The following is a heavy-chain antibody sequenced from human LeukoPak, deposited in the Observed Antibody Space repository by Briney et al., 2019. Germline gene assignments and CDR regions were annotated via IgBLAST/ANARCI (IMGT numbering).Heavy chain of an antibody. D-gene: IGHD2-21*02. J-gene: IGHJ4*02. CDR2: ISNGGTT. CDR3: AKEARQCGPDCFSLLDS. V-gene: IGHV3-23*01. Sequence: GSLRLSCVASGFTFNSYSMSWVRQAPGKGLEWVSLISNGGTTYYADSVKGRFTISRDISENTLYLQMNSLRAEDTAVYYCAKEARQCGPDCFSLLDSWGQGTLVTVSS. CDR1: GFTFNSYS.